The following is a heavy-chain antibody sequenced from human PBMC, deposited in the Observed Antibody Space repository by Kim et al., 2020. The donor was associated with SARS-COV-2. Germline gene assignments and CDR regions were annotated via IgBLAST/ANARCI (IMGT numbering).Heavy chain of an antibody. Sequence: SETLSLTCAVYGGSFSGYYWSWIRQPPGKGLEWIGEINHSGSTNYNPSLKSRVTISVDTSKNQFSLKLSSVTAADTAVYYCARGDGSYNFSYYYYGMDVWGQGTTVTVSS. CDR1: GGSFSGYY. CDR3: ARGDGSYNFSYYYYGMDV. CDR2: INHSGST. D-gene: IGHD1-1*01. J-gene: IGHJ6*02. V-gene: IGHV4-34*01.